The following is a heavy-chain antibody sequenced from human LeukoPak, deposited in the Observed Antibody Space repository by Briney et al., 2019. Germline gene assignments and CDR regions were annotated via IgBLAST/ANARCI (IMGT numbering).Heavy chain of an antibody. CDR2: ISGSGETT. V-gene: IGHV3-23*01. D-gene: IGHD5-12*01. J-gene: IGHJ4*02. Sequence: GGSLRLSCAASRFTFSSYALSWVRQAPGKGLEWVSVISGSGETTYYADSVKGRFTISRDNSKNTLYLQMNSLRAEDTAAYYCATLPEWLRFASGWIDYWGQGTLVTVSS. CDR1: RFTFSSYA. CDR3: ATLPEWLRFASGWIDY.